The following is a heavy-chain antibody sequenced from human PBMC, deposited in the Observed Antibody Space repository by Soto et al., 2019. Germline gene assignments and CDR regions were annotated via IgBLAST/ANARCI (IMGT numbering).Heavy chain of an antibody. Sequence: SETLSLTCTVSGGSISSGDYYWSWIRQPPGKGLEWIGYIYYSGSTYYNPSLKSRVTISVDTSKNQFSLKLSSVTAADTAVYYCARGDPPYYYDSSGYYLDYFGYWGQGTLVTVSS. J-gene: IGHJ4*02. CDR2: IYYSGST. CDR1: GGSISSGDYY. CDR3: ARGDPPYYYDSSGYYLDYFGY. D-gene: IGHD3-22*01. V-gene: IGHV4-30-4*01.